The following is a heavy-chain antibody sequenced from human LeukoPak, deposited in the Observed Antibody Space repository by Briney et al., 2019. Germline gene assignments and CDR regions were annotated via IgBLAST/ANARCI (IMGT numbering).Heavy chain of an antibody. V-gene: IGHV1-46*01. D-gene: IGHD2-2*01. CDR1: GYTFTSYH. CDR2: INPSGGTT. Sequence: ASVKVSCKASGYTFTSYHMHWVRQAPGQGLEWMGIINPSGGTTNYAQKFRGRVTMTRDMSTSTVYMELSSLRSEDTAVYYCARDPLSDIVVVPAAEDDAFDIWGQGTMVTVSS. J-gene: IGHJ3*02. CDR3: ARDPLSDIVVVPAAEDDAFDI.